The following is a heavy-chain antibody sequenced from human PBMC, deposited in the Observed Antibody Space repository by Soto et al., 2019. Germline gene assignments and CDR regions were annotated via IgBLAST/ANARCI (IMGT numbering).Heavy chain of an antibody. J-gene: IGHJ5*01. Sequence: GGSLRLSCAASGFTFSSYGMHWVRQAPGKGLEWVAVISYDGSNKYYADSVKGRFTISRDNSKNTLYLQMNSLRAEDTAVYYCAKAPYSSSWYRTNDSWGPGTLVTVS. CDR2: ISYDGSNK. CDR3: AKAPYSSSWYRTNDS. V-gene: IGHV3-30*18. D-gene: IGHD6-13*01. CDR1: GFTFSSYG.